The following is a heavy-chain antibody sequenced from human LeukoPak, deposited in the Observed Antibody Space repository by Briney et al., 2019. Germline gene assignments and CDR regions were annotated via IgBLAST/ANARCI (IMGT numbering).Heavy chain of an antibody. Sequence: GGSLRLSCAASGFTFSSYGMSWVRQAPGKGLEWVSSISGSGGNTYYADSVKGRFTISRVNSKSTVYLQMNSLRAEDTAVYHCAKTNGYYDYWGQGTLVTVSS. CDR1: GFTFSSYG. CDR3: AKTNGYYDY. V-gene: IGHV3-23*01. D-gene: IGHD3-22*01. CDR2: ISGSGGNT. J-gene: IGHJ4*02.